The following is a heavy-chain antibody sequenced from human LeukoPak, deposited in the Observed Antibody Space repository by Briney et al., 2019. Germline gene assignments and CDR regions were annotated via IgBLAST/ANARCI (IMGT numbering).Heavy chain of an antibody. D-gene: IGHD2-21*02. J-gene: IGHJ4*02. V-gene: IGHV4-34*01. CDR1: GGSFSGYY. Sequence: SETLSLTCAVYGGSFSGYYWSWIRQPPGKGLEWIGEINHSGSTNYNPSLKSRVTISVDTSKNQFSLKLSSVTAADTAMYYCARGEVTFDYWGQGTLVTVSS. CDR2: INHSGST. CDR3: ARGEVTFDY.